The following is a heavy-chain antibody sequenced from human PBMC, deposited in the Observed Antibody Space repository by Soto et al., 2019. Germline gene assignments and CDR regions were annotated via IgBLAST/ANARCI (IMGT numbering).Heavy chain of an antibody. CDR2: MLHSGTT. Sequence: QVQLQESGPGLVKPSGTLSLTCAVSGDSISSPEWWTWVRQPPGKGLEWIGDMLHSGTTNYNPSLKSRVTISVDKSKNQFPLNLYSVTAADTAVYYCAYSPGWYRHDLWGPGTLVIVSS. V-gene: IGHV4-4*02. J-gene: IGHJ3*01. CDR1: GDSISSPEW. CDR3: AYSPGWYRHDL. D-gene: IGHD6-19*01.